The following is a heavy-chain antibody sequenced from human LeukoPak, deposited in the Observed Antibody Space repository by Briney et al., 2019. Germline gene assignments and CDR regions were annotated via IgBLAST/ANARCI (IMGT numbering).Heavy chain of an antibody. D-gene: IGHD4-17*01. Sequence: GGSLRLSCAASGFTFSSYAMHWVRQAPGKGLEWVAVISYDGSNKYYADSVKGRFTISRDNSKSTLYLQMNSLRAEDTAVYYCARDNGDFTIFDYWGQGTLVTVSS. CDR1: GFTFSSYA. CDR3: ARDNGDFTIFDY. J-gene: IGHJ4*02. V-gene: IGHV3-30-3*01. CDR2: ISYDGSNK.